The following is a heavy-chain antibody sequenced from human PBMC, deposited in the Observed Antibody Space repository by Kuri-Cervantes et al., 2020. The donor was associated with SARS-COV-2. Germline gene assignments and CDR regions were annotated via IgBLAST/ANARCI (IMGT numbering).Heavy chain of an antibody. CDR3: AKGLGASSDYYYYYYMDV. D-gene: IGHD1-26*01. J-gene: IGHJ6*03. Sequence: GGSLRLSCAASGFTFSSYGMHWVRQAPDKGLEWVAFIRYDGSNKYYADSVKGRFTISRDNSKNTLYLQMNSLRAEDTAVYYCAKGLGASSDYYYYYYMDVWGKGTTVTVSS. V-gene: IGHV3-30*02. CDR1: GFTFSSYG. CDR2: IRYDGSNK.